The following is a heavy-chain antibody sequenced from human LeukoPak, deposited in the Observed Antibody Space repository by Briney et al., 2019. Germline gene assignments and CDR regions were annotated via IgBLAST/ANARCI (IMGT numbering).Heavy chain of an antibody. J-gene: IGHJ3*02. CDR1: GGSISSYY. D-gene: IGHD3-22*01. Sequence: PSETLSLTCTVSGGSISSYYWSWIRQPPGKGLEWIGYIYYSGSTNYNPSLKSRVTMSVDTSKNQFSLKLSSVTAADTAVYYCAGFYDSSAYYGAFDIWGQGTMVTVSS. V-gene: IGHV4-59*01. CDR3: AGFYDSSAYYGAFDI. CDR2: IYYSGST.